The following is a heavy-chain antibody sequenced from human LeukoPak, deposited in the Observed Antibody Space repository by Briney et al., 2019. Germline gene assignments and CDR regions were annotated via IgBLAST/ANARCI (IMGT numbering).Heavy chain of an antibody. CDR2: IYTSGST. CDR3: ARDRYSSSWYDDDY. Sequence: SETLSLTSTVSGGSISSYYWSWIRQPAGKGLEWIGRIYTSGSTNYNPSLKSRVTMSVDTSKNQFSLKLSSVTAADTAVYYCARDRYSSSWYDDDYWGQGTLVTVSS. V-gene: IGHV4-4*07. CDR1: GGSISSYY. J-gene: IGHJ4*02. D-gene: IGHD6-13*01.